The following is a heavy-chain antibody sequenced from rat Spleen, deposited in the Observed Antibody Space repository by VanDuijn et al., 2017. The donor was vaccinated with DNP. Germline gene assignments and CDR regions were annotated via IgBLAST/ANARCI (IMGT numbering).Heavy chain of an antibody. J-gene: IGHJ4*01. V-gene: IGHV2-6*01. D-gene: IGHD1-3*01. CDR3: ARSVRATSYYAMDA. Sequence: QVQLKESGPGLVQPSQTLSLTCTVSGFSLTSYTVSWVRQPPGKGLEWIASMSSGGSTYYNSGLKSRLRISRDTSKSQVFLKMNSLQTEDTATYYCARSVRATSYYAMDAWGQGTSVTVSS. CDR2: MSSGGST. CDR1: GFSLTSYT.